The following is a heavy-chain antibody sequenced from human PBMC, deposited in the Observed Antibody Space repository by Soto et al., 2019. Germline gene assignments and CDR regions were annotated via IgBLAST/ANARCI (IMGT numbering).Heavy chain of an antibody. D-gene: IGHD6-13*01. CDR3: AKASAAGTEFDY. J-gene: IGHJ4*02. CDR1: GFTFSSYA. V-gene: IGHV3-23*01. Sequence: PGGSLRLSCAASGFTFSSYAMSWVRQAPGKGLEWVSAISGSGGSTYYADSVKGRFTISRDNSKNTLYLQTNSLRAEDTAVYYCAKASAAGTEFDYWGQGTLVTVSS. CDR2: ISGSGGST.